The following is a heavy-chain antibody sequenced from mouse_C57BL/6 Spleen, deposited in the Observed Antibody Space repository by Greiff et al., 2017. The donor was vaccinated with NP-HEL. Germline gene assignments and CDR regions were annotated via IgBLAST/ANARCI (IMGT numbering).Heavy chain of an antibody. J-gene: IGHJ2*01. Sequence: EVQVVESGGGLVQPGGSLSLSCAASGFTFTDDYMSWVRQPSGKALEWLGFIRNEANGYTTEYSASEKGRFTISRDNSQSILYLQMNALRAEDSATYYYAGYGGGVYFDYWGQGTTLTVSS. CDR1: GFTFTDDY. CDR2: IRNEANGYTT. V-gene: IGHV7-3*01. CDR3: AGYGGGVYFDY.